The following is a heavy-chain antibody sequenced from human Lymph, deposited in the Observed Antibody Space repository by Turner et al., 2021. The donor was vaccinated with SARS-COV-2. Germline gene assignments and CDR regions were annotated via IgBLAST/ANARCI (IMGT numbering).Heavy chain of an antibody. D-gene: IGHD1-26*01. Sequence: VQLVLSGAEVKKPGALVKVSCKAPGYTFTSYDINWVRQATGQGLEWMGWMNPNSGNTGYSQKCQVRVTMTRNTSISTAYVELSSLRSEDTAVYYCARGRYSGGGMDVWGQGTTVTVSS. CDR3: ARGRYSGGGMDV. J-gene: IGHJ6*02. V-gene: IGHV1-8*02. CDR1: GYTFTSYD. CDR2: MNPNSGNT.